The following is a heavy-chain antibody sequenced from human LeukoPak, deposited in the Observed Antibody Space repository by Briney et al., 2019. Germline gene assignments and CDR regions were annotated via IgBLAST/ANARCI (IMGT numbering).Heavy chain of an antibody. CDR3: ASSGWATVTTGLYYFDY. V-gene: IGHV3-21*01. J-gene: IGHJ4*02. CDR2: ISVGSTNI. Sequence: GGSLRLSCAASGFTFSGYNMNWVRQAPGKGQEWVSSISVGSTNISYADSVKGRFTISRDNAKNSLYLQMNSLRAEDTALYYCASSGWATVTTGLYYFDYWGQGTLVTVSS. CDR1: GFTFSGYN. D-gene: IGHD4-17*01.